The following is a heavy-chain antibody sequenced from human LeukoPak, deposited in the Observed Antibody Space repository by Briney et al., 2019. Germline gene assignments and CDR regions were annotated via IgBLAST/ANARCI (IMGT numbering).Heavy chain of an antibody. CDR3: AREDIVVVPAAFDP. CDR1: GGSISSYY. D-gene: IGHD2-2*01. Sequence: TTSETLSLTCTVSGGSISSYYWSWIRQPAGKGLEWIGRIYTSGSTNYNPSLKSRVTMSVDTSKNQFSLKLSSVTAADTAVYYCAREDIVVVPAAFDPWGQGTLVTVSS. V-gene: IGHV4-4*07. J-gene: IGHJ5*02. CDR2: IYTSGST.